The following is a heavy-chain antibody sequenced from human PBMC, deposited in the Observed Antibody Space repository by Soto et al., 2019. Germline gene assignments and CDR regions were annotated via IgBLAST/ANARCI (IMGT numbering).Heavy chain of an antibody. V-gene: IGHV2-70*04. D-gene: IGHD6-13*01. J-gene: IGHJ6*02. Sequence: SGPTLVNPTQTLTLTCTFSGFSLSTSGMRVSWIRQPPGKALEWLARIDWDDDKFYSTSLKTRLTISKDTSKKQVVITMTNMDPVDTATYYCARDRLSLAAAVPCYYGMDVWGQGTTVTVSS. CDR1: GFSLSTSGMR. CDR3: ARDRLSLAAAVPCYYGMDV. CDR2: IDWDDDK.